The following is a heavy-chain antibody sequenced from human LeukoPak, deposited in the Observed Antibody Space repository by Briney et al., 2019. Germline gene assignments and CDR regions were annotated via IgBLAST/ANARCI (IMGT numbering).Heavy chain of an antibody. Sequence: GGSLRLSCAASGFTFSDYYMSWVRQAPGKGLEWVSVIYSGGSTYYADSVKGRFTISRDNSKNTLYLQMNSLRAEDTAVYYCARGSIRCLFDYWGQGTLVTVSS. V-gene: IGHV3-66*01. D-gene: IGHD4-17*01. J-gene: IGHJ4*02. CDR3: ARGSIRCLFDY. CDR1: GFTFSDYY. CDR2: IYSGGST.